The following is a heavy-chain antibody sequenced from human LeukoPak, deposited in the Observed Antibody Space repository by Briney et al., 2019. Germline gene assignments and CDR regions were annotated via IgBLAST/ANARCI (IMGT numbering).Heavy chain of an antibody. Sequence: GGSLRLSCAASGFTFSSYAMSWVRQAPGKGLEWVSGISDSSDITYYADSVKGRFTISRDNSKNTLYVQMNSLRVEDTAVYFCAKDRRGGSYYAATLDIWGPGTMVTVSS. V-gene: IGHV3-23*01. D-gene: IGHD1-26*01. CDR3: AKDRRGGSYYAATLDI. CDR1: GFTFSSYA. J-gene: IGHJ3*02. CDR2: ISDSSDIT.